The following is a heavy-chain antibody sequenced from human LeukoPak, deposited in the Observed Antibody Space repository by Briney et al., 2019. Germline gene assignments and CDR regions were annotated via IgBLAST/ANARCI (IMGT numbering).Heavy chain of an antibody. V-gene: IGHV3-9*01. CDR3: ARDWGSRGENWFDP. D-gene: IGHD3-16*01. Sequence: PGGSLRLSCAASGFTFDDYAMHWVRQAPGKGLEWVSGISWNSGSIGYADSVKGRFTISRDNAKNSLYLQMNSLRAEDTAVYYCARDWGSRGENWFDPWGQGTLVTVSS. CDR1: GFTFDDYA. CDR2: ISWNSGSI. J-gene: IGHJ5*02.